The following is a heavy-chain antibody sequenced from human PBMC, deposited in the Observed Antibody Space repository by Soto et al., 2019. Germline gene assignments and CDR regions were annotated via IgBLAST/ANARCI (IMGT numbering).Heavy chain of an antibody. Sequence: QVQLVQSGAEVKKPGASVKVSCKASGYTFTSYDINWVRQASGQGLEWMGWMNLNSGGRGYAQKFQGRVTMTRDTSKSTAYMELSSLRSDDTAVYYCARANGDFDYWGQGTLVTVSS. V-gene: IGHV1-8*01. D-gene: IGHD4-17*01. CDR1: GYTFTSYD. J-gene: IGHJ4*02. CDR3: ARANGDFDY. CDR2: MNLNSGGR.